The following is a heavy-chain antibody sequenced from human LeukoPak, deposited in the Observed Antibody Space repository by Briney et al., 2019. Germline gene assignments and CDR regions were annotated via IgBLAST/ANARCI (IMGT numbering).Heavy chain of an antibody. D-gene: IGHD5-18*01. CDR1: GFTFSSYS. V-gene: IGHV3-48*04. J-gene: IGHJ4*02. CDR3: ARGDSTSWLLFDS. CDR2: ISSSSSTI. Sequence: GGSLLPSCAASGFTFSSYSMNWVRPAPGKVLEWVSYISSSSSTIYYADSVKGRFTISRDNAKNSLYLQMNSLRADDTAVYYCARGDSTSWLLFDSWGQGTLVAVSS.